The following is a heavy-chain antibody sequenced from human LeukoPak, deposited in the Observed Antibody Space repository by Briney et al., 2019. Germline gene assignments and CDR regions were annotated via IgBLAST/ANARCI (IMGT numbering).Heavy chain of an antibody. CDR3: ARRIVGALRGNWFDP. V-gene: IGHV4-34*01. D-gene: IGHD1-26*01. CDR2: INHSGST. Sequence: PSGTLSLTCAVYGGSFSGYYWSWIRQPPGKGLEWIGEINHSGSTNYNPSLKSRVTISVDTSKNQFSLKLSSVTAADTAVYYCARRIVGALRGNWFDPWGQGTLVTVSS. CDR1: GGSFSGYY. J-gene: IGHJ5*02.